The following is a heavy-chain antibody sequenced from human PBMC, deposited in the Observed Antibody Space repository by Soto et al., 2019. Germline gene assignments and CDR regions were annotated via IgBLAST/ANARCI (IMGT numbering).Heavy chain of an antibody. V-gene: IGHV4-31*03. CDR3: AREYSGYDKTRFDP. CDR2: IYYSGTT. J-gene: IGHJ5*02. CDR1: GGSISSGGNY. Sequence: PSETLSLTCNVSGGSISSGGNYWSWIRQHPGKGLEWIGYIYYSGTTYYNPSLKSRLTISIDTSRNQFSLKLSSVTAADTAVYYCAREYSGYDKTRFDPRGQGTLVTVSS. D-gene: IGHD5-12*01.